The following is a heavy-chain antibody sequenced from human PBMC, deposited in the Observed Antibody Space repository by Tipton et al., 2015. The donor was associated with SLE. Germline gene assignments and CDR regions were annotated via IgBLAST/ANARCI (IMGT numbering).Heavy chain of an antibody. D-gene: IGHD6-13*01. CDR2: ISGSGGST. J-gene: IGHJ4*02. CDR1: GFTFSSYG. CDR3: AKVGVRGSSSWYRGSYFDS. Sequence: SLRLSCAASGFTFSSYGMSWVRQAPGKGLEWVSAISGSGGSTYYADSVKGRFTISRDNSKNTLYLQMNSLRAEDTAVYYCAKVGVRGSSSWYRGSYFDSWGQGTLVTVSS. V-gene: IGHV3-23*01.